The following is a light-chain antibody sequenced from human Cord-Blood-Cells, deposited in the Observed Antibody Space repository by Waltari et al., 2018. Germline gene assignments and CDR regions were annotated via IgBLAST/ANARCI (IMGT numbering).Light chain of an antibody. Sequence: DIQMTQSPSSLSASVGDSVTITRRASQSISSYLNWYQQKPGKAPKLLIYAASSLRRGVPSRFSGSGSGTDFTLTISSLQPEDFATYYCQQSYSTPRTFGQGTKLEIK. CDR3: QQSYSTPRT. CDR2: AAS. V-gene: IGKV1-39*01. J-gene: IGKJ2*01. CDR1: QSISSY.